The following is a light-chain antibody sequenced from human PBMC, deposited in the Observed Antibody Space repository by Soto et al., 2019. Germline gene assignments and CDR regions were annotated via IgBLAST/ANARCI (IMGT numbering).Light chain of an antibody. V-gene: IGKV1D-12*01. Sequence: DIQMTQSPSSVSASVGDRVTITCRASQGISSWLAWYQQVPGKAPKLLIYAAATLQCGVSSRFSGSYSGTDFTLTISSLQPEDFATYYCQQTDTYPYTFGQGTKVEIK. CDR1: QGISSW. CDR2: AAA. J-gene: IGKJ2*01. CDR3: QQTDTYPYT.